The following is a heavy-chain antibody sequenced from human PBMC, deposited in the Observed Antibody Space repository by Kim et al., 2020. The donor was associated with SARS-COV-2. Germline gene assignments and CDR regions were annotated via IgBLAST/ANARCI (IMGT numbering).Heavy chain of an antibody. J-gene: IGHJ3*02. CDR3: ARSSSGYYYAGFDI. Sequence: NPSLKGGLTRSVDTSKNQFYFKLTSVTAADTAVYYCARSSSGYYYAGFDIWGQGTMVTVSS. D-gene: IGHD3-22*01. V-gene: IGHV4-34*10.